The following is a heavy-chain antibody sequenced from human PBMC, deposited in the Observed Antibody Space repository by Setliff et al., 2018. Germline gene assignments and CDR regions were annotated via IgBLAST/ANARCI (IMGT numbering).Heavy chain of an antibody. CDR1: GGSISNSTFY. CDR3: ARSPDFLQYSFDL. J-gene: IGHJ2*01. D-gene: IGHD5-12*01. CDR2: INYYGSIFDDGTTYST. V-gene: IGHV4-39*07. Sequence: SETLSLTCTVSGGSISNSTFYWGWIRQPPGKGLEWIGSINYYGSIFDDGTTYSTYYNPSLKSRATISIDTSKSQFSLKLSSMTAADTALYYCARSPDFLQYSFDLWGRGTLVTVSS.